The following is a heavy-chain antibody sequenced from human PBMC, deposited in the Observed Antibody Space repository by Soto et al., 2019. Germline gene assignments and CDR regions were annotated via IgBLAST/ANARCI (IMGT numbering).Heavy chain of an antibody. J-gene: IGHJ5*02. Sequence: PGGSLRLSCAASGFALSSYAMSWVRQAPGKGLEWVSSLSGSGDNTYYADSVRGRLTISRDNSNNTLYLQMNNLRAEDTAVYHCAKDAYSGSYYWFDPWGPGTLVTVSS. CDR3: AKDAYSGSYYWFDP. CDR1: GFALSSYA. D-gene: IGHD1-26*01. CDR2: LSGSGDNT. V-gene: IGHV3-23*01.